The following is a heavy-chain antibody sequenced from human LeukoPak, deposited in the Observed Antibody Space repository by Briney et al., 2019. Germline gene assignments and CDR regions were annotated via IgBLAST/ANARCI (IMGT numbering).Heavy chain of an antibody. Sequence: GGSLRLSCTASGFTFGDYAMSWFRQAPGKGLEWVGFIRSKAYGGTTEYAASVKGRFTISRDDSKSIAYLQMNSLKTEDTAVYYCTRDLGGLRYFDWPGSYWGQGTLVTVSS. V-gene: IGHV3-49*03. CDR2: IRSKAYGGTT. D-gene: IGHD3-9*01. J-gene: IGHJ4*02. CDR3: TRDLGGLRYFDWPGSY. CDR1: GFTFGDYA.